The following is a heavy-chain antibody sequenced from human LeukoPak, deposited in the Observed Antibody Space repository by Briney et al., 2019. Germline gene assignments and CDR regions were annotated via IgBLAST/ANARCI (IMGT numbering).Heavy chain of an antibody. Sequence: ASVKVSCKASGFTFTSSAVQWVRQATGQGLEWMGWMNSGSGDTAYAQKFQGRVTFTRDTSISTAYMELSSLRSEDTAVYYCARVWVIHGTARAEKYFDSWGQGTLVTVSS. CDR2: MNSGSGDT. D-gene: IGHD1-7*01. J-gene: IGHJ4*02. CDR1: GFTFTSSA. CDR3: ARVWVIHGTARAEKYFDS. V-gene: IGHV1-8*03.